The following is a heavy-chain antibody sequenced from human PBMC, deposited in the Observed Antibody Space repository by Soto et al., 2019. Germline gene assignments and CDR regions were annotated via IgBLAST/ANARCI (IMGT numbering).Heavy chain of an antibody. V-gene: IGHV1-8*01. CDR1: GYTFTSYD. J-gene: IGHJ4*02. CDR2: MNPNSGNT. D-gene: IGHD3-16*01. CDR3: GRAWGTPRDY. Sequence: QVQLVQSGAEVKKPGASVEVSCKASGYTFTSYDINWVRHATGQGLEWMGWMNPNSGNTGYAQKFQGRVTMTRNTAISTTYMELSSLRSDDTGGYYCGRAWGTPRDYWGPGTLVTVSS.